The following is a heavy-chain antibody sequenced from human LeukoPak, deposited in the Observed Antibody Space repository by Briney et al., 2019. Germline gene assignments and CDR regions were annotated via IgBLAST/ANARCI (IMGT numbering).Heavy chain of an antibody. Sequence: SETLSLTCTVSGGSISSYYWSWIRQPAGKGLEWIGRIHSSGSTHYNPSLKSRVTMSLDTSKNQFSLKLTSVTAADTAVYYCARDNDFFGYWGQGTLVTVSS. V-gene: IGHV4-4*07. CDR1: GGSISSYY. J-gene: IGHJ4*02. CDR3: ARDNDFFGY. CDR2: IHSSGST.